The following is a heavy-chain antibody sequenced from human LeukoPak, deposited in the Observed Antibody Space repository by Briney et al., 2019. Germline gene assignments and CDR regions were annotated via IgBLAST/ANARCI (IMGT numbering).Heavy chain of an antibody. CDR2: IYTSGST. V-gene: IGHV4-4*07. CDR3: ARDGIVGATFSVYFDY. J-gene: IGHJ4*02. CDR1: GGSLSSYY. D-gene: IGHD1-26*01. Sequence: SETLSLTRTVSGGSLSSYYWSWIRQPAGKGLEWIGRIYTSGSTNYNPSLQSRVTMSVDTSKNQFSLKLSSVTAADTAVYYCARDGIVGATFSVYFDYWGQGTLVTVSS.